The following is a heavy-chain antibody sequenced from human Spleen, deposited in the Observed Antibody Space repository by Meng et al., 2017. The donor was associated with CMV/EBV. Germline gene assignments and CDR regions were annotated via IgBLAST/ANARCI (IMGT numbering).Heavy chain of an antibody. CDR3: NGLVRGVINNWFDP. Sequence: GESLKISCAVPGFTLSSFSMHWVRQAPGKGLEWVAFIRYDGSNKYYADSVKGRFTISRDNSKNTLYLQMNSLRAEDTAVYYCNGLVRGVINNWFDPWGQGTLVTVSS. J-gene: IGHJ5*02. D-gene: IGHD3-10*01. V-gene: IGHV3-30*02. CDR1: GFTLSSFS. CDR2: IRYDGSNK.